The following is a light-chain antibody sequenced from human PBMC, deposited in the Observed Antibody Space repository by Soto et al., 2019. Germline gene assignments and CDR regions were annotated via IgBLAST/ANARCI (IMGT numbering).Light chain of an antibody. J-gene: IGLJ3*02. CDR3: SSFAGPVWV. V-gene: IGLV2-8*01. CDR1: SSDIGGYDH. Sequence: QSALTQPPSASGFPGQSVTISCTGTSSDIGGYDHVSWYQQHPGKAPKVMIYEVTKRPSGVPARFSGSKAGNTASLTVFGLQAEDEADYYCSSFAGPVWVFGGGTKLTVL. CDR2: EVT.